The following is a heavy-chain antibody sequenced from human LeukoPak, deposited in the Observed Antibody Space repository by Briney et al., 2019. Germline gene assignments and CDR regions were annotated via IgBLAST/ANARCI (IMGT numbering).Heavy chain of an antibody. CDR1: GYTFTDYY. J-gene: IGHJ4*02. CDR3: GRKSAARKTSEFDY. Sequence: GASVTLSYKASGYTFTDYYMNWVRQAPGQGLEGMGWIHPNSGGTNYAQKFQGRVTMTRDTSISTAYMELSRLTFDDTAVYYCGRKSAARKTSEFDYWGQGTLVTVSS. CDR2: IHPNSGGT. V-gene: IGHV1-2*02. D-gene: IGHD6-6*01.